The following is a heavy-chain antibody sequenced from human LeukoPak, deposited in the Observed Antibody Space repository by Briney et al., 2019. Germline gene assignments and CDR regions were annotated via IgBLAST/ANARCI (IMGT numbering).Heavy chain of an antibody. V-gene: IGHV5-51*01. J-gene: IGHJ5*02. Sequence: GESLKISCKGSGYSFTSYWIGWVRQMPGKGLEWMGIIYPGDCDTRYSPSFQAQVTISADKSISTAYQQWSSLKASDTAMYYCARHIRRQMTTVTTNWFDPWGQGTLVTVSS. CDR3: ARHIRRQMTTVTTNWFDP. D-gene: IGHD4-17*01. CDR2: IYPGDCDT. CDR1: GYSFTSYW.